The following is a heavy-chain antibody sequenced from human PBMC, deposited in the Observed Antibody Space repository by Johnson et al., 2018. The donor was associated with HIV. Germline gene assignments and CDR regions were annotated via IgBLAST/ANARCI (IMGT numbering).Heavy chain of an antibody. D-gene: IGHD4-17*01. V-gene: IGHV3-30*02. CDR1: GFTFSNYG. CDR3: AREVAGDYGDSPGAFDI. Sequence: QVQLVESGGGLVQPGGSLRLSCAASGFTFSNYGMYWVRQAPGKGLAWVAFIRYDESNEYYADSVKGRFTISRDNSKNTLYLQMNSLRAEDTAVYYCAREVAGDYGDSPGAFDIWGQGTMVTVSS. J-gene: IGHJ3*02. CDR2: IRYDESNE.